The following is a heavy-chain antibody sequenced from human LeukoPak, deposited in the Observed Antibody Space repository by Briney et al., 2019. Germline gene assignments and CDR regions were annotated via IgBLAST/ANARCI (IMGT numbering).Heavy chain of an antibody. CDR3: ARGYVTEYYDSSGYRPFDY. J-gene: IGHJ4*02. CDR1: GYTFTSYA. D-gene: IGHD3-22*01. Sequence: ASVKVSCKASGYTFTSYAMNWVRQAPGQGLEWMGWINTNTGNPTYAQGFTGRFVFSLDTSVSTAYLQISSLKAEDTAVYYCARGYVTEYYDSSGYRPFDYWGQGTLVTVSS. V-gene: IGHV7-4-1*02. CDR2: INTNTGNP.